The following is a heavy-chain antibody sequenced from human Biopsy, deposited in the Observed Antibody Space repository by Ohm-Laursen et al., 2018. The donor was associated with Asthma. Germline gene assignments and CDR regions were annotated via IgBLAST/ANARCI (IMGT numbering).Heavy chain of an antibody. CDR3: ARIPRRSGSYFVDY. Sequence: PSQTLSPTCAVSGDSITSGGCCRNWIRQHPGKGLEWIGYIHHSGTSYFNPSLKSRVSFSRDTSKNQFSLRLSSVTAADTAMYYCARIPRRSGSYFVDYWGQGTLVTVSS. D-gene: IGHD3-22*01. V-gene: IGHV4-31*11. J-gene: IGHJ4*02. CDR1: GDSITSGGCC. CDR2: IHHSGTS.